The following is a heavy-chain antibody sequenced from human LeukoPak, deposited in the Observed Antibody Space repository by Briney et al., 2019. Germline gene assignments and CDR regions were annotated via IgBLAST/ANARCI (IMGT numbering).Heavy chain of an antibody. CDR3: ARAMIDYGGNLGWGD. Sequence: SETLSLTCTVSGGSISSSSYYWGWIRQPPGKGLEWIGSLYYSGSTYYSPPLKSRVTISVDTSTNQFSLKLSSVTAADTAVYYCARAMIDYGGNLGWGDWGQGTLVTVSS. D-gene: IGHD4-23*01. J-gene: IGHJ4*02. CDR1: GGSISSSSYY. V-gene: IGHV4-39*01. CDR2: LYYSGST.